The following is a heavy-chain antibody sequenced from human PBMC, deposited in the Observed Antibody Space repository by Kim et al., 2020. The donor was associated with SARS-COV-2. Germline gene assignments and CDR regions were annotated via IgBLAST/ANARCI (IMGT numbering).Heavy chain of an antibody. Sequence: GGSLRLSCAASGFTFSSYSMNWVRQAPGKGLEWVSYISSSSSTIYYADSVKGRFSISRDNAKNSLYLQMNSLRDEDTAVYYCAKTEQWLVPQGYAFDIWGQGTMVTVSS. V-gene: IGHV3-48*02. D-gene: IGHD6-19*01. CDR3: AKTEQWLVPQGYAFDI. CDR2: ISSSSSTI. CDR1: GFTFSSYS. J-gene: IGHJ3*02.